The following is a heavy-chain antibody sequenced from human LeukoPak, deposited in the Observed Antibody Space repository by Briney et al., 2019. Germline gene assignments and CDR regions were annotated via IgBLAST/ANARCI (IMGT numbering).Heavy chain of an antibody. Sequence: GGSLRLSCAASGFTFSSYGMSWVRQAPGKGLEWVSAISGSGGSTYYADSVKGRFTISRDNSKNTLYLQMNSLRAEDTAVYYCAKPSGSGSYVLKRHRSSAWAFDYWGQGTLVTVSS. CDR3: AKPSGSGSYVLKRHRSSAWAFDY. V-gene: IGHV3-23*01. D-gene: IGHD3-10*01. J-gene: IGHJ4*02. CDR1: GFTFSSYG. CDR2: ISGSGGST.